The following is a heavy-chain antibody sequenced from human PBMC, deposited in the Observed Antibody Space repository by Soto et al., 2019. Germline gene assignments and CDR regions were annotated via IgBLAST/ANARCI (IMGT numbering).Heavy chain of an antibody. J-gene: IGHJ6*02. CDR3: ARVRVVSDYYGMDV. Sequence: QVQLQESGPGLVKPSETLSLTCTVSGGSVSSGSYYWSWIRQPPGKGLEWIGYIYYSGSTNYNPSLKSRVTISVDTSKNQFSLKLSSVTAADTAVYYCARVRVVSDYYGMDVWGQGTTVTVSS. D-gene: IGHD2-2*01. CDR2: IYYSGST. CDR1: GGSVSSGSYY. V-gene: IGHV4-61*01.